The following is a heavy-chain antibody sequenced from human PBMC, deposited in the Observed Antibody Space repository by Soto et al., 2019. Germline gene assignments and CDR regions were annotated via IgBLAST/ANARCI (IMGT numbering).Heavy chain of an antibody. CDR2: MNPNSGNT. D-gene: IGHD2-15*01. V-gene: IGHV1-8*01. Sequence: ASVKVSCKASGYTFTSYDINWVRQATGQGLEWMGWMNPNSGNTGYAQKFQGRVTMTRNTSISTAYMELSSLRSEDTAVYYCARASREVVAATTYHYYYMDVWGKGTTVTVSS. CDR3: ARASREVVAATTYHYYYMDV. J-gene: IGHJ6*03. CDR1: GYTFTSYD.